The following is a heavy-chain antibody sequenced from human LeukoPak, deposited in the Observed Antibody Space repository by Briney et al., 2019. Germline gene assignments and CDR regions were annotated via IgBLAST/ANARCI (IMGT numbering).Heavy chain of an antibody. CDR3: AKEVMLTFGGVIAPYFDY. CDR2: ISGRGGST. V-gene: IGHV3-23*01. J-gene: IGHJ4*02. D-gene: IGHD3-16*02. CDR1: GFTFSSYA. Sequence: GGSLRLSCAASGFTFSSYAMSWVRQAPGKGLEWVSAISGRGGSTYYADAVKGRFTIYRDNSKNTLYLQMNSLRAEETAVYYCAKEVMLTFGGVIAPYFDYWGQGTLVTVSS.